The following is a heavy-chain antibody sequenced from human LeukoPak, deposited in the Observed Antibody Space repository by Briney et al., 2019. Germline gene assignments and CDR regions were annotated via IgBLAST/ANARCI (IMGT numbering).Heavy chain of an antibody. J-gene: IGHJ5*02. D-gene: IGHD3-3*01. V-gene: IGHV3-30*02. CDR3: ARDRTYYDFNNWFDP. CDR2: IRYDGSNE. Sequence: GGSLRLSCAASGFTFSSYGIHWVRQAPGKGLEWVAFIRYDGSNEFYADSVKGRFTIFRDNSKNTLYLQTNSLRAEDTAVYYCARDRTYYDFNNWFDPWGQGTLVTVSS. CDR1: GFTFSSYG.